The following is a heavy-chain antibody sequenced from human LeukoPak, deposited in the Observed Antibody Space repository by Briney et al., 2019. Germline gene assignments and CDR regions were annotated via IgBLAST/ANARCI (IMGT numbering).Heavy chain of an antibody. J-gene: IGHJ4*02. V-gene: IGHV3-53*01. CDR3: AKDLSTGTTIGTMDC. Sequence: GGSLRLSCAASGFTVSSNYMSWVRQAPGKGLEWVSVIYSGGSTYYADSVKGRFTISRDNSKNTLYLQMNSLRAEDTAVYYCAKDLSTGTTIGTMDCWGQGTLVTVSS. D-gene: IGHD1-7*01. CDR1: GFTVSSNY. CDR2: IYSGGST.